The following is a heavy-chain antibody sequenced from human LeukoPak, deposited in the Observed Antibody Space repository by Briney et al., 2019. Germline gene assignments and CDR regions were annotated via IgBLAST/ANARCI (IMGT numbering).Heavy chain of an antibody. CDR2: IKQDGSEK. Sequence: LPGGSLRLSCAVSGFSVSGYWMTWVRQAPGKGLEWVANIKQDGSEKNYVDSVKGRFTISRDNAENSLFLQMNGLRVEDTAVYYCAREWQGGIAAAGTRIEGDYWGQGTLVAVSS. D-gene: IGHD6-13*01. CDR3: AREWQGGIAAAGTRIEGDY. CDR1: GFSVSGYW. J-gene: IGHJ4*02. V-gene: IGHV3-7*01.